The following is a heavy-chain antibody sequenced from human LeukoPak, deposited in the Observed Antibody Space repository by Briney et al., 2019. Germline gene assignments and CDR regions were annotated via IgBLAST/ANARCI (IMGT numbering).Heavy chain of an antibody. CDR3: AKISEAGISVAEYFQH. D-gene: IGHD3-10*01. CDR2: ISGSGGRT. J-gene: IGHJ1*01. Sequence: GGSLRLSCAASGFTFSSYAVSWVRQAPGKGLEWVSVISGSGGRTYYADSVKGRFTISRDNSKNTLYLQMNSLRAEDTAVYYCAKISEAGISVAEYFQHWGQGTLVTVSS. CDR1: GFTFSSYA. V-gene: IGHV3-23*01.